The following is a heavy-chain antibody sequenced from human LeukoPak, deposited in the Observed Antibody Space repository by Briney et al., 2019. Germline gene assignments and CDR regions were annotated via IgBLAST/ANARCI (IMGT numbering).Heavy chain of an antibody. V-gene: IGHV3-21*01. D-gene: IGHD3/OR15-3a*01. J-gene: IGHJ4*02. CDR2: ISSSSSYI. CDR1: GYTFSSCS. Sequence: GGSLRLSCAASGYTFSSCSMNWVRQAPGKGLEWVSSISSSSSYIYYADSVKGRFTISRDNAKNSLYLQMNSLRVEDTAVYYCARGDDFSGDYWGQGTLVTVSS. CDR3: ARGDDFSGDY.